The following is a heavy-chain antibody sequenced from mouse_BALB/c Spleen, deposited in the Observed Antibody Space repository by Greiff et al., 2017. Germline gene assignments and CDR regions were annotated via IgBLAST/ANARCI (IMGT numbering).Heavy chain of an antibody. CDR2: INPSSGYT. V-gene: IGHV1-4*02. J-gene: IGHJ2*01. CDR3: ARSYGNDPDY. CDR1: GYTFTSYT. Sequence: AAELARPGASVKMSCKASGYTFTSYTMHWVKQRPGQGLEWIGYINPSSGYTEYNQKFKDKTTLTADKSSSTAYMQLSSLTSEDSAVYYCARSYGNDPDYWGQGTTLTVSS. D-gene: IGHD1-1*01.